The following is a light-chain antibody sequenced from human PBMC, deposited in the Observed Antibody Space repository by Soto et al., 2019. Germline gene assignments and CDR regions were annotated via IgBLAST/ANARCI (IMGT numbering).Light chain of an antibody. Sequence: DVQMTQSPSSLSASVGDRVTITCRASQSISSFLNWYQQRPGTAPKLLIYAASNLESGVPSRFSGRGSATDFTLTITSLQPEDFATYFCQQTYSMPLTFCQGTKLEMK. J-gene: IGKJ2*01. V-gene: IGKV1-39*01. CDR3: QQTYSMPLT. CDR1: QSISSF. CDR2: AAS.